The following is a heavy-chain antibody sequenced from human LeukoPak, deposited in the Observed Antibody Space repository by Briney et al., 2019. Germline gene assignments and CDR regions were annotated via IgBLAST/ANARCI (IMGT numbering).Heavy chain of an antibody. J-gene: IGHJ4*02. CDR2: ISSSGSPI. CDR3: AKDGDYGSGSPPFDY. CDR1: GFTFSSYE. D-gene: IGHD3-10*01. V-gene: IGHV3-48*03. Sequence: PGGSLRLSCAASGFTFSSYEMNWVRQAPGKGLEWVSYISSSGSPIYYADSVKGRFTISRDNARNSLSLQMNSLRAEDTAVYYCAKDGDYGSGSPPFDYWGQGTLVTVSS.